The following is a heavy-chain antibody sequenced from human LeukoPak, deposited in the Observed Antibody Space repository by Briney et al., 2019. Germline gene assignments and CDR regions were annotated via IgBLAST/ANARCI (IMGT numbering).Heavy chain of an antibody. CDR2: IYHSGTA. CDR3: ARESTYYYDNSGFDSAAFDI. V-gene: IGHV4-31*03. J-gene: IGHJ3*02. Sequence: SQTLSLTCTVSGGSISTGGYYWSWIRLHPGKGVEWIEYIYHSGTAYYNPSLRSRITISLDTSKNLFSLKLTSVTAADTAVYYCARESTYYYDNSGFDSAAFDIWGQGTMVTVSS. CDR1: GGSISTGGYY. D-gene: IGHD3-22*01.